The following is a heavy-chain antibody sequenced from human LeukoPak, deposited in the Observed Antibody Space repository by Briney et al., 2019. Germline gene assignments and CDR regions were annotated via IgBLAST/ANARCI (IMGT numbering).Heavy chain of an antibody. Sequence: ASVKVSCKASGYTFTSNDINWVRQATGRGLEWMGWMNPNSGNTGYAQKFQGRVTITRNTSISTAYMELSSLRSEDTAVYYCARVSVLRFLEWLHYYMDVWGKGTTVTVSS. J-gene: IGHJ6*03. CDR2: MNPNSGNT. V-gene: IGHV1-8*03. CDR1: GYTFTSND. D-gene: IGHD3-3*01. CDR3: ARVSVLRFLEWLHYYMDV.